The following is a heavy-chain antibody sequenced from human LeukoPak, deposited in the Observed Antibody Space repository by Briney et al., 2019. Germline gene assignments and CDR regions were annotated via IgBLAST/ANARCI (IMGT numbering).Heavy chain of an antibody. CDR2: VYDSGTT. CDR3: ARKISAAGSRWFDP. D-gene: IGHD6-13*01. V-gene: IGHV4-31*03. J-gene: IGHJ5*02. Sequence: SETLSLTCTVSGGSISNGGYYWSWIRQHPGKGLEWIGYVYDSGTTYYNPALQSRVTISVDTSDNQFSLKLRSLTAADTAVYYCARKISAAGSRWFDPWGQGTLVTVSS. CDR1: GGSISNGGYY.